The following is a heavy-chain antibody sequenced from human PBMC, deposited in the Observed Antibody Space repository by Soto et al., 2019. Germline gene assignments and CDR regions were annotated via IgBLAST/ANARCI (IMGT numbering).Heavy chain of an antibody. CDR3: ARDLGSSWYYYYYGMDV. Sequence: ASVKVSCKASGYTFTSYGISWVRQAPGQGLEWMGWISAYNGNTNYAQKLQGRVTMTTDTSTSTAYMELRSLRSDDTAVYYCARDLGSSWYYYYYGMDVWGQGTTVTSP. V-gene: IGHV1-18*01. CDR2: ISAYNGNT. J-gene: IGHJ6*02. CDR1: GYTFTSYG. D-gene: IGHD6-13*01.